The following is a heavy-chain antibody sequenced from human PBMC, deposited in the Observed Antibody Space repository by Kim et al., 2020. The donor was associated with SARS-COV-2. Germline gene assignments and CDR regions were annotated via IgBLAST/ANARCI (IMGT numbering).Heavy chain of an antibody. CDR3: AGNIVVVPAAILYYYYGMDV. CDR1: GFTFSSYE. V-gene: IGHV3-48*03. Sequence: GGSLRLSCAASGFTFSSYEMNWVRQAPGKGLEWVSYISSSGSTIYYADSVKGRFTISRDNAKNSLYLQMNSLRAEDTAVYYCAGNIVVVPAAILYYYYGMDVWGEGATVTVSS. D-gene: IGHD2-2*01. J-gene: IGHJ6*04. CDR2: ISSSGSTI.